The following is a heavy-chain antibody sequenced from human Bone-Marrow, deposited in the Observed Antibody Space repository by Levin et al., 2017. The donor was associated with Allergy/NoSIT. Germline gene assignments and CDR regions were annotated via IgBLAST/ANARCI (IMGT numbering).Heavy chain of an antibody. D-gene: IGHD5-18*01. J-gene: IGHJ6*02. CDR1: GFSFSNFW. CDR3: ASRLTASGGLDV. CDR2: IKPDGSEI. Sequence: GGSLRLSCEASGFSFSNFWMAWVRLAPGKGLQWLANIKPDGSEIFYVGSVKGRFTVSRDNVRQSLFLQMNSLRVEDTALYFCASRLTASGGLDVWGHGTTVTVSS. V-gene: IGHV3-7*01.